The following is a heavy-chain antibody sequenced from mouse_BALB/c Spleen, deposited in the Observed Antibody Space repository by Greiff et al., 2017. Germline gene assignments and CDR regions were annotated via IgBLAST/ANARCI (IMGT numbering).Heavy chain of an antibody. Sequence: QVTLKVSGPGILQPSQTLSLTCSFSGFSLSTSGMGVSWIRQPSGKGLEWLAHIYWDDDKRYNPSLKSRLTISKDTSRNQVFLKITSVDTADTATYYCARRANYGKTMDYWGQGTSVTVSS. CDR1: GFSLSTSGMG. J-gene: IGHJ4*01. V-gene: IGHV8-12*01. CDR2: IYWDDDK. CDR3: ARRANYGKTMDY. D-gene: IGHD2-1*01.